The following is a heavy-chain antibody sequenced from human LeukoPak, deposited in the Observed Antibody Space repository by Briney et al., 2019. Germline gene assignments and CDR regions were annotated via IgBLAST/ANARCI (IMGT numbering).Heavy chain of an antibody. CDR3: ARRDHDFWSDTLIDY. CDR1: GGSISSYY. Sequence: SETLSLTCTVSGGSISSYYWSWIRQPPGKGLEWIGYIYYSGSTNYNPSLKSRVTISVDTSKNQFSLKLSSVTAADTAVYYCARRDHDFWSDTLIDYWGQGTLVTVSS. V-gene: IGHV4-59*12. D-gene: IGHD3-3*01. CDR2: IYYSGST. J-gene: IGHJ4*02.